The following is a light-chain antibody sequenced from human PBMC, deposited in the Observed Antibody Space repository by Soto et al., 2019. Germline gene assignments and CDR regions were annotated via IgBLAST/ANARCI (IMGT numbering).Light chain of an antibody. V-gene: IGKV3-20*01. Sequence: ESVLTQSPGTLSLSPGESATLSCRASQSVSSNSLAWYRRNPGQPPSLLIYGTSTRATDIPRRFSGSGSGTDFTLTITRLEAEDFAVYFCQQYGDSPPTFGQGNKVEVK. CDR2: GTS. CDR1: QSVSSNS. J-gene: IGKJ1*01. CDR3: QQYGDSPPT.